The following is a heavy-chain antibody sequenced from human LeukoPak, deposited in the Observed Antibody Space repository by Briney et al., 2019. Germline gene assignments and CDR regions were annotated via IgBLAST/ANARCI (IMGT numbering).Heavy chain of an antibody. CDR1: GGPFSGYY. Sequence: SETLSLTCAVYGGPFSGYYWSWIRQPPGKGLEWIGEAIQSGSTNYNPSLKSRVTISLDTSKNQFSLKLSSVTAADTAVYYCARGRYSSGWYGTNWFDPWGQGTLVTVSS. J-gene: IGHJ5*02. V-gene: IGHV4-34*01. CDR3: ARGRYSSGWYGTNWFDP. D-gene: IGHD6-19*01. CDR2: AIQSGST.